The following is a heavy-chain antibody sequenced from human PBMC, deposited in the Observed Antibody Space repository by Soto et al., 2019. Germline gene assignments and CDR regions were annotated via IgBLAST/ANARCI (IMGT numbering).Heavy chain of an antibody. CDR1: GFTFISYA. D-gene: IGHD3-22*01. Sequence: GGSLRLSCAASGFTFISYAMIFFRHSPGKGREWVSSISSSSSYIYYADSVKGRFTISRDNAKNSLYLQMNSLRAEDTAVYYCARGRDYYDSSGYYLGFDYWGQGTLVTVSS. V-gene: IGHV3-21*01. CDR3: ARGRDYYDSSGYYLGFDY. J-gene: IGHJ4*02. CDR2: ISSSSSYI.